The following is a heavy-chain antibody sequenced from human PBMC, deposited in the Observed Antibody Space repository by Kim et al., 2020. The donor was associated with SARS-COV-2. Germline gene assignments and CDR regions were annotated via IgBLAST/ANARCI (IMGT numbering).Heavy chain of an antibody. CDR1: GYTFTSYA. CDR2: INAGNGNK. Sequence: ASVKVSCKASGYTFTSYAMHWVRQAPGQRLEWMGWINAGNGNKKYSQKFQGRVTITRDTSASTAYMELSSLRSADTAVYFCARDQGIYCSSTSCRYGMDV. J-gene: IGHJ6*01. D-gene: IGHD2-2*01. V-gene: IGHV1-3*01. CDR3: ARDQGIYCSSTSCRYGMDV.